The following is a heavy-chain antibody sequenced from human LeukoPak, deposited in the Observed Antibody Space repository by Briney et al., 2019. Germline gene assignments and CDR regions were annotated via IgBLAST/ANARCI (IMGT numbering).Heavy chain of an antibody. CDR3: ARESNYETYYYYYMDV. J-gene: IGHJ6*03. V-gene: IGHV4-34*01. CDR1: GGSLSPYY. CDR2: INHSGST. Sequence: SETLSLTCSVSGGSLSPYYWSWIRQPPGKGLEWIGEINHSGSTKYNPSLKSRVTISVDTSKNQFSLKLSSVTAADTAVYYCARESNYETYYYYYMDVWGKGTTVTVSS. D-gene: IGHD4-11*01.